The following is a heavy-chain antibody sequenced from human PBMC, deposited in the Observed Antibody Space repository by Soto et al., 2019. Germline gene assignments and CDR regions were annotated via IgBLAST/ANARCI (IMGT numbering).Heavy chain of an antibody. V-gene: IGHV3-30*18. CDR3: AKDWGTVTHFDY. Sequence: GGSLRLSCSASGFTFSSYGMHWVRQAPGKGLEWVAVISYDGSNKYYADSVKGRFTISRDNSKNTLYLQMNSLRAEDTAVYYCAKDWGTVTHFDYWGQGTLVTVSS. J-gene: IGHJ4*02. CDR1: GFTFSSYG. CDR2: ISYDGSNK. D-gene: IGHD3-16*01.